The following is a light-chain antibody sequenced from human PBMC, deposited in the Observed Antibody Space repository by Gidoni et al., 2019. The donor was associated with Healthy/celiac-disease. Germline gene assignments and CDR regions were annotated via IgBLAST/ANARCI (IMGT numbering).Light chain of an antibody. CDR1: QSISSW. J-gene: IGKJ2*01. V-gene: IGKV1-5*03. CDR3: QQYNSWYT. Sequence: DIQMPQSPSTLSASVGDRVTITCRASQSISSWLAWYQQKPGKAPKLLIYKASSLESGVPSRFSGNGSGTEFTLTISSLQPDDFATYYCQQYNSWYTFGQGTKLEIK. CDR2: KAS.